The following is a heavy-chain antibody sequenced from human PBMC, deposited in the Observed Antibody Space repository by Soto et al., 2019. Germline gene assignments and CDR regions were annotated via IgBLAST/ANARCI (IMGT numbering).Heavy chain of an antibody. Sequence: QLQLQESGPGLVKPSETLSLTCTVSGGSISSSSYYWGWIRQPPGKGLEWIGSIYYRGNTYYNPSLKRRVTISVVTSKNQFSLKLSSVTAADTAVYYCAREAGGYCSGGSCQVDYWGPGTLVTVSS. CDR1: GGSISSSSYY. CDR3: AREAGGYCSGGSCQVDY. J-gene: IGHJ4*02. V-gene: IGHV4-39*01. D-gene: IGHD2-15*01. CDR2: IYYRGNT.